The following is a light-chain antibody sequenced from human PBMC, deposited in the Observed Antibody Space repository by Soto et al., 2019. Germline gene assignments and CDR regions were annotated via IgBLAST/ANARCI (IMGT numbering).Light chain of an antibody. CDR3: SSYTSSSTLSYV. CDR1: SSDVGGYNY. Sequence: LTQPASVSGSPGQSITISCTGTSSDVGGYNYVSWYQQHPGKAPKLMIYDVSNRPSGVSNRFSGSKSGNTASLTISGLQAEDEADYYCSSYTSSSTLSYVFGTGTKVTVL. CDR2: DVS. J-gene: IGLJ1*01. V-gene: IGLV2-14*01.